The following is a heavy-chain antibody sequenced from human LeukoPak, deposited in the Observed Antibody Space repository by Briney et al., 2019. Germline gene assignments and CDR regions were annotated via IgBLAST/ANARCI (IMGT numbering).Heavy chain of an antibody. J-gene: IGHJ6*03. V-gene: IGHV4-31*03. CDR2: IYYSGST. Sequence: SETLSLTCTVSGGSISSGGYYWSWIRQHPGKGLEWIGYIYYSGSTYYNPSLKSRVTISVDTSKNQFSLKLSSVTAADTAVYYCAAAKPDYYYYMDVWDKGTTVTVSS. CDR3: AAAKPDYYYYMDV. CDR1: GGSISSGGYY.